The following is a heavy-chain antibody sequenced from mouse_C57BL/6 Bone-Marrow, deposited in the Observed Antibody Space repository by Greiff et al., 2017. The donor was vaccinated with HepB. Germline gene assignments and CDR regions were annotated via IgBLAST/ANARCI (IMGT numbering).Heavy chain of an antibody. J-gene: IGHJ1*03. D-gene: IGHD1-1*01. V-gene: IGHV6-3*01. CDR1: GFTFSNYW. Sequence: EVQGVESGGGLVQPGGSMKLSCVASGFTFSNYWMNWVRQSPEKGLEWVAQIRLKSDNYATHYAESVKGRFTISRDDSKSSVYLQMNNLRAEDTGIYYCTGGYGSSYWYFDVWGTGTTVTVSS. CDR2: IRLKSDNYAT. CDR3: TGGYGSSYWYFDV.